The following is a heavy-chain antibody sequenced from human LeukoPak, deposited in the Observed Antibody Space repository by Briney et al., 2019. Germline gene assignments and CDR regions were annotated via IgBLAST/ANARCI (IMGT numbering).Heavy chain of an antibody. CDR1: GYAFSNYA. D-gene: IGHD2-8*01. J-gene: IGHJ4*02. CDR2: ISGFNT. Sequence: PGGSLRLSCTTSGYAFSNYAMNSVRAAPGKGPEWVSGISGFNTYYADSVKGRFTISRDNSKNVLYLQMDRLRAEDTAVYSCAKDVCTSPRCLLYFDSWGQGTLVTVSS. CDR3: AKDVCTSPRCLLYFDS. V-gene: IGHV3-23*01.